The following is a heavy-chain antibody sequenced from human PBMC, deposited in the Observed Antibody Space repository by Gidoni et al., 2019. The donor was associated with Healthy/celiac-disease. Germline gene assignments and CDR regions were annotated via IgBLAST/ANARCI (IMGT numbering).Heavy chain of an antibody. CDR3: ASQYSYGSGVGLSY. D-gene: IGHD5-18*01. Sequence: QLQLQESGPGLVKPSETLSLTCTVSGGSISSSSYYWGWIRQPPGKGLEWIGSIYYSGSTYYNPSLKSRVTISVDTSKNQFSLKLSSVTAADTAVYYCASQYSYGSGVGLSYWGQGTLVTVSS. CDR1: GGSISSSSYY. CDR2: IYYSGST. V-gene: IGHV4-39*01. J-gene: IGHJ4*02.